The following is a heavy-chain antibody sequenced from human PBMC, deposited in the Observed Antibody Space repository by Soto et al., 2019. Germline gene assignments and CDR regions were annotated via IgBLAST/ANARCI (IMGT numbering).Heavy chain of an antibody. Sequence: ASVKVSCKASGFTFTTYAMHWVRQAPGQSLEWMGWINAGNGATKYSQNFQDGVTIARDTSANTAFMELSSLTSEDTAVYYCARGSAAAGPYYFDYWAQGTPVTVSS. V-gene: IGHV1-3*01. D-gene: IGHD6-13*01. CDR2: INAGNGAT. CDR3: ARGSAAAGPYYFDY. CDR1: GFTFTTYA. J-gene: IGHJ4*02.